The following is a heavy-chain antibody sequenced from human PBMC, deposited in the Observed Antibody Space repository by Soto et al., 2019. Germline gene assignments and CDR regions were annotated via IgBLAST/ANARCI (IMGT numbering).Heavy chain of an antibody. V-gene: IGHV4-31*03. Sequence: QVQLQESGPGLLKPSQTLSLTCTVSGASISRGNFYWSWIRQRPGQGLQWIGLIYYNASPLYNSSLTSRLLISLDTSKNQFSLTLRSVSAADTAVYYCVKSRFSSNWTPDSWGQGTLVTVSS. D-gene: IGHD6-13*01. J-gene: IGHJ5*01. CDR2: IYYNASP. CDR1: GASISRGNFY. CDR3: VKSRFSSNWTPDS.